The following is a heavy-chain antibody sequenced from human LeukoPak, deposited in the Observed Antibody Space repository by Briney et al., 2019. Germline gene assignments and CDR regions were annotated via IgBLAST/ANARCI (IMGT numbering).Heavy chain of an antibody. Sequence: VASVKVSCKASGYTFTSYDINWVRQATGQGLEWMGWMNPNSGNTGYAQKFQGRVTMTRNTSISTAYMELSSLRSEDTAVYYCARGSARRTYGGNYLSYWGQGTLVTVSS. D-gene: IGHD4-23*01. CDR2: MNPNSGNT. CDR1: GYTFTSYD. V-gene: IGHV1-8*01. J-gene: IGHJ4*02. CDR3: ARGSARRTYGGNYLSY.